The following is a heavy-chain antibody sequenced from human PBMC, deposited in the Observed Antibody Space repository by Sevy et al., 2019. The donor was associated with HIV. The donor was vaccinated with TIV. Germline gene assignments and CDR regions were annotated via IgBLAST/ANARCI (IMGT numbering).Heavy chain of an antibody. Sequence: GGSLRLSCTASRFKFGDYAMSWVRQAPGKGLEWVSGVGSGGSTYYADSLKGRFTISRDNSKNTLYLQMNSLRAEDTAVYYCAKGGGIAARLPYYYGMDVWGQGTTVTVSS. CDR2: VGSGGST. J-gene: IGHJ6*02. CDR3: AKGGGIAARLPYYYGMDV. CDR1: RFKFGDYA. D-gene: IGHD6-6*01. V-gene: IGHV3-23*01.